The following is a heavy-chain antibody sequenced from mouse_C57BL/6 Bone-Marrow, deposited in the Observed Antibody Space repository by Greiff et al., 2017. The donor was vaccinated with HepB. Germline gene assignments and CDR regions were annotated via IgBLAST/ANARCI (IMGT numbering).Heavy chain of an antibody. J-gene: IGHJ3*01. Sequence: VQGVESGGGLVKPGGSLKLSCAASGFTFTDYWIPLVRPAPEKGLGWVAYISSGSSTIYYADTVKGRFTISRDNAKNTLFLQMTSLRSEDTAMYYCARGYYYGSSPFAYWGQGTLVTVSA. CDR2: ISSGSSTI. V-gene: IGHV5-17*01. CDR3: ARGYYYGSSPFAY. D-gene: IGHD1-1*01. CDR1: GFTFTDYW.